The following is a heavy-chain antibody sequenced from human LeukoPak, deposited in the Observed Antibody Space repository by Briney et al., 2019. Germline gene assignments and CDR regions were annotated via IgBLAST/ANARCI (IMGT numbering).Heavy chain of an antibody. J-gene: IGHJ6*03. V-gene: IGHV3-74*01. CDR2: ISNDGSTT. CDR1: GFTFSTFW. Sequence: GGSLRLSCAASGFTFSTFWMHWVRQTPGKGLVWVSRISNDGSTTHYADSVKGRFTISRDNAKNTLFLHMNSLRAEDTAVYYCARAQGGAAGTDWNYYYYYYMDVWGKGTTVTVSS. CDR3: ARAQGGAAGTDWNYYYYYYMDV. D-gene: IGHD6-13*01.